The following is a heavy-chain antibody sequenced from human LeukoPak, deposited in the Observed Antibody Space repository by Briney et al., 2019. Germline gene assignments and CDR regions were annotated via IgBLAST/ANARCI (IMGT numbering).Heavy chain of an antibody. CDR1: GFTFSSYA. CDR3: ARRSRKGDFWSGYG. D-gene: IGHD3-3*01. V-gene: IGHV3-23*01. Sequence: QPGGSLRLSCAASGFTFSSYAMSWVRQAPGKGLGWGSAISGSGGSTYYADSVKGRFTISRDNAKNTLSLQMKSLRAEDTAVYYCARRSRKGDFWSGYGWGQGTMVTVSS. J-gene: IGHJ3*01. CDR2: ISGSGGST.